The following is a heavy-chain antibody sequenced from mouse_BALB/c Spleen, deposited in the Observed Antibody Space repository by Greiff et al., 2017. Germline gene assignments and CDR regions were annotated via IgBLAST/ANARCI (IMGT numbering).Heavy chain of an antibody. CDR1: GYSITSDYA. V-gene: IGHV3-2*02. CDR2: ISYSGST. D-gene: IGHD2-1*01. J-gene: IGHJ4*01. Sequence: EVKLMESGPGLVKPSQSLSLTCTVTGYSITSDYAWNWIRQFPGNKLEWMGYISYSGSTSYNPSLKSRISITRDTSKNQFFLQLNSVTTEDTATYYCARSRVYYGKGYAMDYWGQGTSVTVSS. CDR3: ARSRVYYGKGYAMDY.